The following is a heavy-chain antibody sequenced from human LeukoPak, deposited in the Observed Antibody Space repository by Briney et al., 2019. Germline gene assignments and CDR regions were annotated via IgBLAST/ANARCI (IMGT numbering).Heavy chain of an antibody. CDR1: GFTFSSYG. Sequence: PGGSLRLSCAASGFTFSSYGMHWVRQAPGKGLEWVAVISYDGSNKYYADSVKGRFTISRDNSKNTLYLQMNSLRAEDTAVYYCARRGWFGRRWTVAFDIWGQGTMVTVSS. CDR2: ISYDGSNK. D-gene: IGHD2-15*01. CDR3: ARRGWFGRRWTVAFDI. J-gene: IGHJ3*02. V-gene: IGHV3-30*03.